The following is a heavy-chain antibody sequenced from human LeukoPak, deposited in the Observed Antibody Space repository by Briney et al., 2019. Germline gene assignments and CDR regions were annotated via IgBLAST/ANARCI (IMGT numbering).Heavy chain of an antibody. CDR3: AKDSSSVPNWFDP. D-gene: IGHD3-10*01. V-gene: IGHV3-7*03. CDR1: GFTFSSYW. CDR2: IKQDGSEK. Sequence: GGSLRLSCAASGFTFSSYWMSWVRQAPGKGLEWVANIKQDGSEKYYVDSVKGRFTISRDNAKNSLYLQMNSLRAEDTAVYYCAKDSSSVPNWFDPWGQGTLVTVSS. J-gene: IGHJ5*02.